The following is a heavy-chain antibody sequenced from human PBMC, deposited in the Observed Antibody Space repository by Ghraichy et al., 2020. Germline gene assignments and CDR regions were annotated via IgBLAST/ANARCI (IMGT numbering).Heavy chain of an antibody. J-gene: IGHJ4*02. V-gene: IGHV3-11*04. CDR1: GFTFSDYY. Sequence: LSLTCAASGFTFSDYYMSWIRQAPGKGLEWVSYISSSGSTIYYADSVKGRFTISRDNAKNSLYLQMNSLRAEDTAVYYCARDPGSGHADYWGQGTLVTVSS. CDR3: ARDPGSGHADY. CDR2: ISSSGSTI. D-gene: IGHD6-19*01.